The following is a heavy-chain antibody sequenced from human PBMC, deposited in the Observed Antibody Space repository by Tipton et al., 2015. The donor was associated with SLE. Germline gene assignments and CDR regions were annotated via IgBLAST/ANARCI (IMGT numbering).Heavy chain of an antibody. J-gene: IGHJ4*02. Sequence: TLSLTCTVSGGSISSGGYYWSWIRQHPGKGLEWIGYIYYSGSTYYNPSLKSRVTISVDTSKNQFSLKLSSVTAADTAVYYCASLTIDTASFDYWGQGTLVTASS. D-gene: IGHD5-18*01. CDR1: GGSISSGGYY. V-gene: IGHV4-31*03. CDR2: IYYSGST. CDR3: ASLTIDTASFDY.